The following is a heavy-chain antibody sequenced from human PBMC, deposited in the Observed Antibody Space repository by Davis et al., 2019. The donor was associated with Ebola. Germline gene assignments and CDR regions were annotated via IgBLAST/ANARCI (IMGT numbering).Heavy chain of an antibody. Sequence: PGGSLRLSCAASGFPFSNYAMHWVRQAPGKGLEWVAVVSHSEREKFYADSVKGRFTISRDNSENVLYLQMDSLRPDDTAIYFCARALHDEVLDYWGQGTPVTVSS. V-gene: IGHV3-30*04. CDR3: ARALHDEVLDY. CDR1: GFPFSNYA. D-gene: IGHD1-1*01. CDR2: VSHSEREK. J-gene: IGHJ4*02.